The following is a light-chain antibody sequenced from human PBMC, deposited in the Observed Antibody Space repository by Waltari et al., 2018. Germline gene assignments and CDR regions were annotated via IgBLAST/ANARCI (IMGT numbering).Light chain of an antibody. CDR3: MQATQWPLT. V-gene: IGKV2-30*02. Sequence: QSLSHREGKTSLNWLQQRPGQSPRRLIYKVFNRDSGVPDRFSGSGSGTDFTLTISRVEAEDVGTYYCMQATQWPLTFGQGTKVEIK. J-gene: IGKJ1*01. CDR1: QSLSHREGKTS. CDR2: KVF.